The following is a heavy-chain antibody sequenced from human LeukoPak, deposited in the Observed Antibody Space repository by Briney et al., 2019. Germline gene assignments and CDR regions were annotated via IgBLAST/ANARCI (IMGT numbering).Heavy chain of an antibody. V-gene: IGHV4-59*01. J-gene: IGHJ3*02. CDR3: ARARSYLDAFDI. CDR2: IYYSGST. D-gene: IGHD1-26*01. CDR1: GDSISSYY. Sequence: SETLSLTRTVSGDSISSYYWSWIRQPPGKGLEWIGYIYYSGSTNYNPSLKSRVTISVDTSKNQFPLKLSSVTAADTAVYYCARARSYLDAFDIWGQGTMVTVSS.